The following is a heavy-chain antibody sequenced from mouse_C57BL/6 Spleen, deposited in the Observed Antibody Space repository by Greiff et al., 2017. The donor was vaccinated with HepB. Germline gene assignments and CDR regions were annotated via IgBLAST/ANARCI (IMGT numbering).Heavy chain of an antibody. J-gene: IGHJ1*03. V-gene: IGHV3-6*01. Sequence: EVKLVESGPGLVKPSQSLSLTCSVTGYSITSGYYWNWIRQFPGNKLEWMGYISYDGSNNYNPSLKNRISITRDTSKNQFFLKLNSVTTEDTATYYCARRWDDYWYFDVWGTGTTVTVSS. CDR2: ISYDGSN. D-gene: IGHD4-1*01. CDR3: ARRWDDYWYFDV. CDR1: GYSITSGYY.